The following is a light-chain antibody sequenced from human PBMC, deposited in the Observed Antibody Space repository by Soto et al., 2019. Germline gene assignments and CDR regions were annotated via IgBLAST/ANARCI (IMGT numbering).Light chain of an antibody. V-gene: IGKV1-39*01. CDR3: QQSYSTPWT. CDR1: QSISNY. Sequence: DIQMTQSPSSLSASVGDRVTITCRASQSISNYLTWYQQKPGKAPKLLIYAASSLQSGVPSRFSASGSGTDFTLTISSLQPEDFATYHCQQSYSTPWTFGQGTKVDIK. J-gene: IGKJ1*01. CDR2: AAS.